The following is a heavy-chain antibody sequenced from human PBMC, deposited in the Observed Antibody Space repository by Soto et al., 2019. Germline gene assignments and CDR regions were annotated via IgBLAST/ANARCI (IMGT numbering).Heavy chain of an antibody. J-gene: IGHJ4*02. CDR3: AHRGGATVGLYYFDY. D-gene: IGHD3-16*01. V-gene: IGHV2-5*01. CDR2: IYWHDDK. CDR1: GFSLSTTGVG. Sequence: ESGPTLVNPTQTLTLTCTFSGFSLSTTGVGVSWIRQPPGKALEWLALIYWHDDKRYSPSLKSRLSITKDTSKNQVVLTMTDMDPVDTATYYCAHRGGATVGLYYFDYWGQGALVTVSS.